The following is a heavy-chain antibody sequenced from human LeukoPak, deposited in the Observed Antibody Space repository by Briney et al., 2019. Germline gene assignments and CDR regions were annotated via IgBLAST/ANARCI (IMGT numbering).Heavy chain of an antibody. CDR1: GDAFTSYA. CDR3: ARAARVVPAAAYSYYYYYGMDV. J-gene: IGHJ6*02. CDR2: INTNTGNP. V-gene: IGHV7-4-1*02. Sequence: ATLKVSCTASGDAFTSYAMNWVRQAPGQGLKWMGWINTNTGNPTYAQGFTGRFVFSLDTSVSTAYLQISSLKAEDTAVYYCARAARVVPAAAYSYYYYYGMDVWGQGTTVTVSS. D-gene: IGHD2-2*01.